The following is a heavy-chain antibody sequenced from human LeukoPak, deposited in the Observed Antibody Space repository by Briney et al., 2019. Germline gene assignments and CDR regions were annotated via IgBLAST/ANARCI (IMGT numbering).Heavy chain of an antibody. CDR3: IVGATPGAFDI. J-gene: IGHJ3*02. V-gene: IGHV3-74*01. D-gene: IGHD1-26*01. CDR2: ITGDGSST. CDR1: GFTFSNYW. Sequence: GGSLRLSCAASGFTFSNYWMHWVRQAPGKGLMWVSRITGDGSSTSYADSVNGRFTISRDNAKNTLYLQMNSLRAEDTAVYFCIVGATPGAFDIWGQGTMVTVFS.